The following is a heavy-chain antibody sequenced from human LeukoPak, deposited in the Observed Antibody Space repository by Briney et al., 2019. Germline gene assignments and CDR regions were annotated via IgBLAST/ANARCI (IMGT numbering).Heavy chain of an antibody. V-gene: IGHV4-30-2*01. J-gene: IGHJ4*02. D-gene: IGHD1-26*01. CDR1: GGSISSGGYY. CDR3: ARLPVGATNDY. CDR2: IYHSGST. Sequence: SETLSLTCTVSGGSISSGGYYWIWIRQPQGKGLEWSGYIYHSGSTYYNPSLKSRVTISVDRSKNQFSLKLSSVTAADTAVYYCARLPVGATNDYWGQGALVTVSS.